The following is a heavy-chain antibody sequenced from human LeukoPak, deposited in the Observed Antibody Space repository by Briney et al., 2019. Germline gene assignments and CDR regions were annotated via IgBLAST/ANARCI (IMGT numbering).Heavy chain of an antibody. CDR1: GGSISSYF. J-gene: IGHJ3*02. CDR2: IYYSGST. CDR3: ASYYDSSGYADAFDI. Sequence: SETLSLTCTVSGGSISSYFWSWIRQPPGKGLEWIGYIYYSGSTNYNPSLKSRVTISVDTSKNQSSLKLSSVTAADTAVYYCASYYDSSGYADAFDIWGQGTMVTVSS. V-gene: IGHV4-59*01. D-gene: IGHD3-22*01.